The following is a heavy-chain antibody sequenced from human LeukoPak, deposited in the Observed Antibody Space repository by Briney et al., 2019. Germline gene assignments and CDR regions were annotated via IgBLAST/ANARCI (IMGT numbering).Heavy chain of an antibody. V-gene: IGHV4-59*01. J-gene: IGHJ3*02. Sequence: PSETPSLTCTVSGGSISSYYWSWIRQPPGKGLEWIGYIYYSGSTKYNPSLKSRVTISVDTSKNQFSLNLTSVTAADTAVYYCARQTYSNYRVGAFDIWGQGTMVTVSS. D-gene: IGHD4-11*01. CDR3: ARQTYSNYRVGAFDI. CDR1: GGSISSYY. CDR2: IYYSGST.